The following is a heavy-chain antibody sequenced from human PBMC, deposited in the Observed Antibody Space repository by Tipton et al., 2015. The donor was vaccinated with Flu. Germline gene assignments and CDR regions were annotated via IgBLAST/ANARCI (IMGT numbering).Heavy chain of an antibody. Sequence: AGLVKPSETLSLTCTVSGGSFSGYYWSWIRQPPGKGLEWIGEINHSGSTNYNPSLKSRVTISVDTSKNRFSLELSSVTAADTAVYYCARGGVCSSTSCYMAYFQHWGQGTLVTVSS. CDR1: GGSFSGYY. CDR2: INHSGST. J-gene: IGHJ1*01. D-gene: IGHD2-2*02. CDR3: ARGGVCSSTSCYMAYFQH. V-gene: IGHV4-34*01.